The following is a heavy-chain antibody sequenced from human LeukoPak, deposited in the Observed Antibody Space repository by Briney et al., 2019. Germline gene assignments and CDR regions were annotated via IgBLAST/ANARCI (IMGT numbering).Heavy chain of an antibody. J-gene: IGHJ4*02. CDR1: GYTFTSYD. CDR3: VFSSYYYDSSGYYYFY. D-gene: IGHD3-22*01. CDR2: MNPNSGNT. V-gene: IGHV1-8*01. Sequence: ASVKVSCTASGYTFTSYDINWVRQATGQGLEWMGWMNPNSGNTGYAQKFQGRVTMTRNTSISTAYMELSSLRSEDTAVYYCVFSSYYYDSSGYYYFYWGQGTLVTVSS.